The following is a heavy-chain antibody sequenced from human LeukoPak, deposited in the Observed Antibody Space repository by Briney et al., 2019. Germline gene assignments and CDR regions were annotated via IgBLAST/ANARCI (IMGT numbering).Heavy chain of an antibody. CDR2: INPNSGGT. J-gene: IGHJ3*01. D-gene: IGHD2-15*01. CDR3: ATESLLVGSFDV. CDR1: GYTFTGYY. Sequence: ASVKVSCKASGYTFTGYYMHWVRQAPGQGLEWMGWINPNSGGTNYAQNFQGRVTMTEDKSTSTAYMELSSLRSEDTAVYYCATESLLVGSFDVWGQGTMVTVSS. V-gene: IGHV1-2*02.